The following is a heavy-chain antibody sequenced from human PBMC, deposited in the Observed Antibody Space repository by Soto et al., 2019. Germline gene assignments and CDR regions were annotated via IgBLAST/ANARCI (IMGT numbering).Heavy chain of an antibody. J-gene: IGHJ4*02. CDR1: GFTFSSYS. Sequence: EVQLVESGGGLVQPGGSLRLSCAASGFTFSSYSLNWVLQAPGKGLEWVSYISSSSSTIYYADSVKGRFPISRDNDKNAMDLQMNSRSDEDTAVYDCARVVGGASHYWGQGTLVTVSS. CDR2: ISSSSSTI. CDR3: ARVVGGASHY. D-gene: IGHD1-26*01. V-gene: IGHV3-48*02.